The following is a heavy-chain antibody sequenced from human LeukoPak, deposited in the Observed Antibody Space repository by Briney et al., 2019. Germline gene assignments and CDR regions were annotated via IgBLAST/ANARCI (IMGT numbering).Heavy chain of an antibody. CDR1: GYTLTELS. CDR3: ATHLGNWNYGFDY. J-gene: IGHJ4*02. Sequence: GSSVKVSCKVSGYTLTELSMHWVRQAPGTGLEWMGGFDPEDGETIYAQKFQGRVTMTEDTSTDTAYMELSSLRSEDTAVYYCATHLGNWNYGFDYWGQGTLVTVSS. V-gene: IGHV1-24*01. D-gene: IGHD1-7*01. CDR2: FDPEDGET.